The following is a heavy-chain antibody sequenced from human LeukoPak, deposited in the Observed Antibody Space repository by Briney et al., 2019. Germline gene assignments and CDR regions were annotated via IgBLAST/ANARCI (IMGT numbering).Heavy chain of an antibody. D-gene: IGHD3-9*01. J-gene: IGHJ5*02. CDR2: IYTSGST. CDR3: ARAFDFKNWFDP. Sequence: SETLSLTCTVSGGSISNYYWTWIRQPAGKGLEWIGRIYTSGSTTYNPSLKSRVTMSVDTSKNQFSLKLSSVTAADTAVYYCARAFDFKNWFDPWGQGTLVTVSS. V-gene: IGHV4-4*07. CDR1: GGSISNYY.